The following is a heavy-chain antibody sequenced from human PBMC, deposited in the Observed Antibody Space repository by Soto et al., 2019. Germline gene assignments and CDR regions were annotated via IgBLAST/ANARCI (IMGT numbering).Heavy chain of an antibody. J-gene: IGHJ3*02. CDR1: GGSISSYY. CDR3: ERLGFLNLYDSSGYYYADAFDI. V-gene: IGHV4-59*01. D-gene: IGHD3-22*01. Sequence: SETLSLTCTVSGGSISSYYWSWIRQPPGKGLEWIGYIYYSGSTNYNPSLKSRVTISVDTSKNQFSLKLSSVTAADTAVYYCERLGFLNLYDSSGYYYADAFDIWGQGTMVTVSS. CDR2: IYYSGST.